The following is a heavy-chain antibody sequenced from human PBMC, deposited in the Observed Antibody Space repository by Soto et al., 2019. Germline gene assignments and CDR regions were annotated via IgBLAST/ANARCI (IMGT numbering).Heavy chain of an antibody. J-gene: IGHJ3*01. CDR2: TDPSGTIT. CDR1: GYTFSDFY. V-gene: IGHV1-46*01. D-gene: IGHD1-26*01. CDR3: ARGPSSGAFDL. Sequence: QVQLVQSGVEVKKPGASVKVSCKASGYTFSDFYLHWLRQAPGQGLEWMALTDPSGTITRYAQILQGGIAVTTDTATSTVYMDLSNLRSEDTAVYYCARGPSSGAFDLWGQGTMVTVSS.